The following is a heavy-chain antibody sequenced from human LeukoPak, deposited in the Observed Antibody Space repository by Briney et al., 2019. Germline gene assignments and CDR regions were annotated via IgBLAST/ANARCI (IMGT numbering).Heavy chain of an antibody. CDR1: GGSISSSSYY. J-gene: IGHJ4*02. V-gene: IGHV4-39*07. D-gene: IGHD3-22*01. Sequence: SETLSLTCTVSGGSISSSSYYWGWIRQPPGKGLEWIGSIYYSGSTYYNPSLKSRVTISVDTSKNQFSLKLSSVTAADTAVYYCASCHDSSGSHFDYWGRGTLVTVSS. CDR2: IYYSGST. CDR3: ASCHDSSGSHFDY.